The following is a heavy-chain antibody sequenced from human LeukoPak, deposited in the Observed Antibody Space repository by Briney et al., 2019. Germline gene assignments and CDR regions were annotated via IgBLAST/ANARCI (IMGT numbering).Heavy chain of an antibody. V-gene: IGHV3-23*01. J-gene: IGHJ4*02. CDR3: AKSFLGYSYGKIDY. CDR2: ISGSGGST. Sequence: GGSLRLSCAASGFTFDNYAMSWVRQAPGKGLEWVSGISGSGGSTYYVDSVKGRFTISRDNSKNTLYLQMNILRVEDTAVYYCAKSFLGYSYGKIDYWGQGTLVNVSS. CDR1: GFTFDNYA. D-gene: IGHD5-18*01.